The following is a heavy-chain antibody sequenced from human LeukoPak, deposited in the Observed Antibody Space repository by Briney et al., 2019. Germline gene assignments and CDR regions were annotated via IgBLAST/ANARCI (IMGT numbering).Heavy chain of an antibody. J-gene: IGHJ2*01. V-gene: IGHV3-48*03. D-gene: IGHD6-13*01. CDR1: GLTFSSHE. Sequence: GGSLRLSCAASGLTFSSHEMNWVRQAPGKGLEWVSYISRSGSTIYYAHSVKGRFTISRDNAKNSLYLQMNSLRAGDTAVYYCARAAYSSTWYSRYFDLWGRGTLVTVSS. CDR2: ISRSGSTI. CDR3: ARAAYSSTWYSRYFDL.